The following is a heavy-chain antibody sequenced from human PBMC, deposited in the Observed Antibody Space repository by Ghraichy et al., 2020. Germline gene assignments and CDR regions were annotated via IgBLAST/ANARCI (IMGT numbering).Heavy chain of an antibody. D-gene: IGHD5-18*01. Sequence: GGSLRLSCAASEFTFSGAWMTWVRQAPGKGREWVASINKDGNERRYVDSVRGRFTISRDNVKNSLYLQMNSLIAEDTAVYYCTTHGYSFGYCFDHWGQGTLITVSS. CDR1: EFTFSGAW. V-gene: IGHV3-7*03. J-gene: IGHJ4*02. CDR3: TTHGYSFGYCFDH. CDR2: INKDGNER.